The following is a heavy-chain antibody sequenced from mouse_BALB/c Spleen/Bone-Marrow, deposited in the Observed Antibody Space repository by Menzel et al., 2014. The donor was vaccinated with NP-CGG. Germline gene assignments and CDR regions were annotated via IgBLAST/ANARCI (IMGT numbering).Heavy chain of an antibody. CDR2: IDPANGNT. J-gene: IGHJ3*01. CDR3: ASYYYGSSRFAY. Sequence: EVQLQQFGAELVKPGASVKLSCTASGFNIKDTYMHWVKQRPEQGLERIGRIDPANGNTKYDPKFQGKATIPADTSSNSAYLQLSSLTSEDTAVYYCASYYYGSSRFAYWGQGTLVTVSA. CDR1: GFNIKDTY. V-gene: IGHV14-3*02. D-gene: IGHD1-1*01.